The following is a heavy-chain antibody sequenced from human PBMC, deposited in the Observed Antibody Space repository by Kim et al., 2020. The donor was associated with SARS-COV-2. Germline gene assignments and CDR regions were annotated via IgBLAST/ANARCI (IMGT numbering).Heavy chain of an antibody. J-gene: IGHJ4*01. CDR2: IGAGGTT. Sequence: GGSLRLSCAASGFTFRIYAMSWVRQAPGKGLEWVSAIGAGGTTYYADSVKGRFTISRDNSKNTLYLQMNSLRAEDSAAYYCAKGIVAAGPAAIQERGFD. V-gene: IGHV3-23*01. D-gene: IGHD2-2*02. CDR1: GFTFRIYA. CDR3: AKGIVAAGPAAIQERGFD.